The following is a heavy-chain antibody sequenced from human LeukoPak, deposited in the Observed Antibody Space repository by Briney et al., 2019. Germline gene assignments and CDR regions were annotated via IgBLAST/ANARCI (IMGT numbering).Heavy chain of an antibody. J-gene: IGHJ5*02. CDR3: AGNIVVVPAARGWFDP. Sequence: ASVKVSCKASGGTFSSYAISWVRQAPGQGLEWMGGIIPIFGTANYAQKFQGRVTITADKSTSTAYMELSSLRSEDTAVYYCAGNIVVVPAARGWFDPWGQEPWSPSPQ. D-gene: IGHD2-2*01. CDR2: IIPIFGTA. CDR1: GGTFSSYA. V-gene: IGHV1-69*06.